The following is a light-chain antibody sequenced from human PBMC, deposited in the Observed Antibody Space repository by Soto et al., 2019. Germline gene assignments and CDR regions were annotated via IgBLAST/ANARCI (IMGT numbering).Light chain of an antibody. CDR1: SSNIGAGYG. CDR2: GNS. Sequence: QAVVTQPPSVSGAPGQRVTISCTGSSSNIGAGYGVHWYQHLPGTAPKLLIYGNSNRPSGVPDRFSGSKSGTSASLAITGLQAEDEADYYCQSYDNSLSGYVFGTGTKVTVL. CDR3: QSYDNSLSGYV. V-gene: IGLV1-40*01. J-gene: IGLJ1*01.